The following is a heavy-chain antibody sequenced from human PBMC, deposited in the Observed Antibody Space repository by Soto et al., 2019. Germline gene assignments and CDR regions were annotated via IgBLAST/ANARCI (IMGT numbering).Heavy chain of an antibody. CDR3: ARESGENWTYEAH. CDR2: ITVNGIT. D-gene: IGHD1-7*01. J-gene: IGHJ1*01. V-gene: IGHV4-4*07. Sequence: KTSETLSLTCTVSGAYVSYFCWSWIRQPAGKGLEWIGRITVNGITQYTPSFRSRVTMSMDTSRNQFSLNLQSATAADTALYYCARESGENWTYEAHWGQGTLVTVSS. CDR1: GAYVSYFC.